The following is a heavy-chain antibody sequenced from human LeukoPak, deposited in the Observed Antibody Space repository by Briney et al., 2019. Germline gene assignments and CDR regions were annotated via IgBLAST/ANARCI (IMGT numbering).Heavy chain of an antibody. CDR1: GGTFSSYA. CDR3: ARARYSYGDFFDY. Sequence: SVKVSCKASGGTFSSYAISWARQAPGQGLEWMGGIIPIFGTANYAQKFQGRVTITADKSTSTAYMELSSLRSEDTAVYYCARARYSYGDFFDYWGQGTLVTVSS. CDR2: IIPIFGTA. V-gene: IGHV1-69*06. D-gene: IGHD5-18*01. J-gene: IGHJ4*02.